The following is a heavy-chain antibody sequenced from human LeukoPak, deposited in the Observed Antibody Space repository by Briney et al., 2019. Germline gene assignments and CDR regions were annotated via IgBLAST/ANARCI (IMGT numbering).Heavy chain of an antibody. Sequence: GGSLRLSCAGSGFPFSTYSMNWVRQAPGKGLEWVSVIYSGGSTYYADSVKGRFTISRDNSKNTLYLQMNSLRAEDTAVYYCARVDSSGYLYYFDYWGQGTLVTVSS. V-gene: IGHV3-66*02. CDR3: ARVDSSGYLYYFDY. J-gene: IGHJ4*02. CDR2: IYSGGST. D-gene: IGHD3-22*01. CDR1: GFPFSTYS.